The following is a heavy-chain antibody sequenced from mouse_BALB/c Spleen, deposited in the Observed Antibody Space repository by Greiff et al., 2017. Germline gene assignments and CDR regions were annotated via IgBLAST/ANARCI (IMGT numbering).Heavy chain of an antibody. CDR1: GYAFSSYW. D-gene: IGHD1-2*01. Sequence: VQLQESGAELVRPGSSVKISCKASGYAFSSYWMNWVKQRPGQGLEWIGQIYPGDGDTNYNGKFKGKATLTADKSSSTAYMQLSSLTSEDSAVYFCARWFITTATTWYFDVWGAGTTVTVSS. CDR3: ARWFITTATTWYFDV. V-gene: IGHV1-80*01. CDR2: IYPGDGDT. J-gene: IGHJ1*01.